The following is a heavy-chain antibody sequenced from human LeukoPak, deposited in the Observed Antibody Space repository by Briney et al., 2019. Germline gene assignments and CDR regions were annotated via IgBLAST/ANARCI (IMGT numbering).Heavy chain of an antibody. Sequence: ASVKVSCKASGYTFTGYYMHWVRQAPGQGLEWMGWINPNSGGTNYAQKFQGRVTMTRDTSISTAYMELSRLRSDDTAVYYCARNEKTPQQLATLYYYYYMDGWGKGTTVTVSS. CDR2: INPNSGGT. CDR1: GYTFTGYY. CDR3: ARNEKTPQQLATLYYYYYMDG. D-gene: IGHD6-13*01. V-gene: IGHV1-2*02. J-gene: IGHJ6*03.